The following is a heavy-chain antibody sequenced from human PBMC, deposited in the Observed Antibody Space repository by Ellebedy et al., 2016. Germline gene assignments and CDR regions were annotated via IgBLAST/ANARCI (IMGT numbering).Heavy chain of an antibody. J-gene: IGHJ4*02. CDR3: ARDASGGPRRYMVRGVIAAASDY. D-gene: IGHD3-10*01. CDR1: GYTFTGYY. V-gene: IGHV1-2*02. CDR2: INPNSGGT. Sequence: ASVKVSCXASGYTFTGYYMHWVRQAPGQGLEWMGWINPNSGGTNYAQKFQGRVTMTRDTSISTAYMELSRLRSDDTAVYYCARDASGGPRRYMVRGVIAAASDYWGQGTLVTVSS.